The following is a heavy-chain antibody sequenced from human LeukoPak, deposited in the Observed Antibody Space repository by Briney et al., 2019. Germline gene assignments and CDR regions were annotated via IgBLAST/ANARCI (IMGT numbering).Heavy chain of an antibody. CDR1: GYTFTSYY. V-gene: IGHV1-46*01. CDR2: INPSGGST. J-gene: IGHJ3*02. CDR3: ARDGTMGFGATYGAFDI. Sequence: ASVTVSCKASGYTFTSYYMHWVRQAPGQGLEWMGIINPSGGSTSYAQKFQGRVTMTRDTSTSTVYMELSSLRSEDTAVYYCARDGTMGFGATYGAFDIWGQGTMVTVSS. D-gene: IGHD3-10*01.